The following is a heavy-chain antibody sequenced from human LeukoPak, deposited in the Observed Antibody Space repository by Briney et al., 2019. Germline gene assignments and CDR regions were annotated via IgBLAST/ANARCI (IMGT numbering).Heavy chain of an antibody. CDR1: GFTFDDYA. Sequence: GGSLRLSCAASGFTFDDYAMHWVRQAPGKGLEWVSGISSSSSYIYYADSVKGRFTISRDNAKNSLYLQMNSLRAEDTAVYYCAKPYDSSGYYLNFDAFDIWGQGTMVTVSS. V-gene: IGHV3-21*01. CDR2: ISSSSSYI. J-gene: IGHJ3*02. CDR3: AKPYDSSGYYLNFDAFDI. D-gene: IGHD3-22*01.